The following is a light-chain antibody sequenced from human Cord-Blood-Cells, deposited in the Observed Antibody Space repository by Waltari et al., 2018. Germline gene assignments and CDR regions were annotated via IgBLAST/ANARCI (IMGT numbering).Light chain of an antibody. CDR2: EDN. CDR3: QSYDSSNQV. Sequence: NFMLTQPHSVSESPGKTVTIPCTRSSGRIASHSVQWYQQRPGSAPTTVIYEDNQRPSGVPDRFSGSIDSSSNSASLTISGLKTEDEADYYCQSYDSSNQVFGGGTKLTVL. CDR1: SGRIASHS. V-gene: IGLV6-57*03. J-gene: IGLJ3*02.